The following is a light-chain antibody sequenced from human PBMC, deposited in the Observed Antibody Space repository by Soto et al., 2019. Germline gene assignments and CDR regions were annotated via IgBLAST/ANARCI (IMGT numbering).Light chain of an antibody. V-gene: IGKV1-17*03. J-gene: IGKJ5*01. CDR1: QGISNH. CDR2: DAS. Sequence: DIQMTQSPSAMSASVGDKVTITCRASQGISNHLVWFQQKPGQVPKRLIYDASFLQPGVSSRFSGSGSGTDFTLTISSLQPEDFATYYCLHHHNFPITFGQGTRLEAK. CDR3: LHHHNFPIT.